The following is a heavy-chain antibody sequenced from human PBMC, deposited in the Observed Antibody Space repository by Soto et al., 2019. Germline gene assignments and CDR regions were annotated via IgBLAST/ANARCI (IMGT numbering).Heavy chain of an antibody. CDR3: TTVRKFTALWFGELYGESPPDY. J-gene: IGHJ4*02. CDR2: INPNSGGT. CDR1: GYTFTGYY. D-gene: IGHD3-10*01. Sequence: ASVKVSCKASGYTFTGYYIHWVRQAPGQGLEWMGWINPNSGGTNYAQKFQGWVAMTRDTSISTAYMELSRLRSDDTAVYYCTTVRKFTALWFGELYGESPPDYWGQGTLVTVSS. V-gene: IGHV1-2*04.